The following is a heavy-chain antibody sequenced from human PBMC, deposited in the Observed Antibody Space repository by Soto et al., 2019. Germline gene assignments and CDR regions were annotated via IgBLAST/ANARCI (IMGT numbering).Heavy chain of an antibody. Sequence: QVQLVESGGGVVQPGTSLRLSCAASGFTFSSYGMHWVRQAPGKGLEWVAIIWYDGSKKYYADSVKGRVTISRDNSKNTLYLQMNSLRAEDTAVYYCARVWDTYTYPCDYWGRGTLVTVSS. V-gene: IGHV3-33*01. D-gene: IGHD3-16*01. CDR2: IWYDGSKK. CDR3: ARVWDTYTYPCDY. CDR1: GFTFSSYG. J-gene: IGHJ4*02.